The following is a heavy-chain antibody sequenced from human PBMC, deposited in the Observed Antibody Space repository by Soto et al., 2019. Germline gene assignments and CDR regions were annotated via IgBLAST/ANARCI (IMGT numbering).Heavy chain of an antibody. J-gene: IGHJ6*02. CDR1: GFTFSSYG. V-gene: IGHV3-30*18. D-gene: IGHD1-26*01. CDR3: AKDVSGSHSWYYYYGMDV. Sequence: PGGSLRLSCAASGFTFSSYGMHWVRQAPGKGLEWVAVISYDGSNKYYADSVKGRFTISRDNSKNTLYLQMNSLRAEDTAVYYCAKDVSGSHSWYYYYGMDVWGQGTTVTVSS. CDR2: ISYDGSNK.